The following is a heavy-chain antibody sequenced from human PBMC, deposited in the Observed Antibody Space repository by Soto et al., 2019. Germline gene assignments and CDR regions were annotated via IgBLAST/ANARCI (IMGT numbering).Heavy chain of an antibody. J-gene: IGHJ6*02. CDR2: INAGNGNT. CDR3: ARDDPYYDFWSGYSAPLVMDF. CDR1: GYTFTSYA. V-gene: IGHV1-3*01. D-gene: IGHD3-3*01. Sequence: ASVKVSCKASGYTFTSYAMHWVRQAPGQRLEWMGWINAGNGNTKYSQKFQGRVTITRDTSASTAYMELSSLRSEDTAVYYCARDDPYYDFWSGYSAPLVMDFWGQGTTVIVSS.